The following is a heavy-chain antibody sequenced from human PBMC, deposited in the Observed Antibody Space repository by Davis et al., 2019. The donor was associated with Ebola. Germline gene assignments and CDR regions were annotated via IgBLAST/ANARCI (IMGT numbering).Heavy chain of an antibody. D-gene: IGHD1-1*01. CDR2: IIPVFGTT. V-gene: IGHV1-69*13. J-gene: IGHJ4*02. CDR3: ARAQFPTTSDH. Sequence: SVKVSCKASGDTFRTYTVAWVRQAPGQGLEWMGGIIPVFGTTDYAPRFQGRVTITADESTSTAYMEVGSLRSDDTAVYYCARAQFPTTSDHWGQGTLVTVSS. CDR1: GDTFRTYT.